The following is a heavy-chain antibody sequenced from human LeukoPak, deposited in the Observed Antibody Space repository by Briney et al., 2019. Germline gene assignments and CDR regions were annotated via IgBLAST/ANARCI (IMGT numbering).Heavy chain of an antibody. V-gene: IGHV3-30*02. Sequence: GGSLRLSCAASGFTFSSYGMHWVRQAPGRGLEWVAYIRFDGGKKDYADSVKGRFTISRDNSKNTLYLQMNSLRPEDTAAYYCAKKGDNWDYFDYWGQGTLVTVSS. CDR3: AKKGDNWDYFDY. D-gene: IGHD1-1*01. J-gene: IGHJ4*02. CDR1: GFTFSSYG. CDR2: IRFDGGKK.